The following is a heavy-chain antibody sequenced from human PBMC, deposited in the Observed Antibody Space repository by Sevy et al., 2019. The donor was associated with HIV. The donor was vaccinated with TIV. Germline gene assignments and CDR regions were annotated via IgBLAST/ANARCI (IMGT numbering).Heavy chain of an antibody. CDR1: GFTFSSYS. Sequence: GGSLRLSCAASGFTFSSYSMNWVRRAPGKGLEWVSSVSSSSSYIYYADSVKGRFTISRGNAKNSLYLQMNSLRAEDTAAYYCARVHGGNFHYWGQGTLVTVSS. V-gene: IGHV3-21*01. CDR2: VSSSSSYI. CDR3: ARVHGGNFHY. J-gene: IGHJ4*02. D-gene: IGHD2-15*01.